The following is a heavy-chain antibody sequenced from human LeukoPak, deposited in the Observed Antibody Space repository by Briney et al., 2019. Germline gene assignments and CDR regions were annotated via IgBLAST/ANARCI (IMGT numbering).Heavy chain of an antibody. V-gene: IGHV3-66*01. J-gene: IGHJ6*02. D-gene: IGHD2-21*01. CDR1: GFTVSSNY. CDR2: IYSGGST. Sequence: GGSPRLSCAASGFTVSSNYMSWVRQAPGKGLEWVSVIYSGGSTYYADSVKGRFTISRDNSRNTLYLQMNSLRAEDTAVYYCARGGIVGPDYYYYGMDVWGQGTTVTVSS. CDR3: ARGGIVGPDYYYYGMDV.